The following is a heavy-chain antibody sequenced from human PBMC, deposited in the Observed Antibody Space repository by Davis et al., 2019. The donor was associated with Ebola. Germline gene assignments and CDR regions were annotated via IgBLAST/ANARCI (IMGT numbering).Heavy chain of an antibody. CDR2: MSSSGGTI. Sequence: GGSLRLSCVASGFIFSTHIMNWVRQAPGKGLEWVSYMSSSGGTIYYADSVKGRFTISRDNAKNSLYLQMNSLRAEDTAVYYCAREGYSYGYDYWGQGTLVTVSS. V-gene: IGHV3-48*04. D-gene: IGHD5-18*01. J-gene: IGHJ4*02. CDR3: AREGYSYGYDY. CDR1: GFIFSTHI.